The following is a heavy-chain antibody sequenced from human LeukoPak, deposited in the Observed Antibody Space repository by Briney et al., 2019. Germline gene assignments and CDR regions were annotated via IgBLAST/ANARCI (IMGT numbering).Heavy chain of an antibody. J-gene: IGHJ3*02. V-gene: IGHV4-4*07. CDR3: ARGREYCSSTSCPEAFDI. CDR2: IYTSGST. CDR1: GGSIGSYY. Sequence: TSETLSLTCTVSGGSIGSYYWSWIRQPAGKGLEWIGRIYTSGSTNYNPSLKSRVTMSVDTSKNQFSLKLSSVTAADTAVYYCARGREYCSSTSCPEAFDIWGQGTMVTVSS. D-gene: IGHD2-2*01.